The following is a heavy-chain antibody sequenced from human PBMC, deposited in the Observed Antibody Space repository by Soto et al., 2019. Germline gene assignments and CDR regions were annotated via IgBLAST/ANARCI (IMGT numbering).Heavy chain of an antibody. V-gene: IGHV1-69*13. CDR3: ARESCSRTSCSPPYNWFDP. J-gene: IGHJ5*02. Sequence: GASVKVSCKASGGTFSSYAISWVRQAPGQGLEWMGGIIPIFGTANYAQKFQGRVTITADESTSTAYMELRSLRSEDTAVYYCARESCSRTSCSPPYNWFDPWGQGTLVTVYS. CDR2: IIPIFGTA. D-gene: IGHD2-2*01. CDR1: GGTFSSYA.